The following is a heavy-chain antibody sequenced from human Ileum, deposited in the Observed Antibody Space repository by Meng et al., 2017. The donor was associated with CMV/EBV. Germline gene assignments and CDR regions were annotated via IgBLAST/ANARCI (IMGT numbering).Heavy chain of an antibody. CDR3: ARDARGLAATGGGH. D-gene: IGHD6-13*01. Sequence: GGSLRLSCAASGFTFSSYGMHWVRQAPGKGLEWVAFIRYDGSNKYYADSVKGRFTISRDNSKSSLYLQLNSLGVEDTGVYYCARDARGLAATGGGHWGQGTLVTVSS. CDR1: GFTFSSYG. V-gene: IGHV3-30*02. J-gene: IGHJ1*01. CDR2: IRYDGSNK.